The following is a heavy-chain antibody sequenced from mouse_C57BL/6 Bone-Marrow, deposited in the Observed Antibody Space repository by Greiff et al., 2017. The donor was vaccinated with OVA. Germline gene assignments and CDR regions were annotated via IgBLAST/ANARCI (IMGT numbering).Heavy chain of an antibody. Sequence: LVESGAELVRPGASVKLSCTASGFNIKDDYMHWVKQRPEQGLEWIGWIDPENGDTEYASKFQGKATITADTSSNTADLQLSSLTSEDTAVYYCTTGYYGSIFDYWGQGTTLTVSS. CDR2: IDPENGDT. V-gene: IGHV14-4*01. CDR3: TTGYYGSIFDY. CDR1: GFNIKDDY. D-gene: IGHD1-1*01. J-gene: IGHJ2*01.